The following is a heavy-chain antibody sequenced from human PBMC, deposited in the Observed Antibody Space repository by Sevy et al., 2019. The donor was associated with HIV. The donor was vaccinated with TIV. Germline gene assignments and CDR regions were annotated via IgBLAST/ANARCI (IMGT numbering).Heavy chain of an antibody. V-gene: IGHV3-23*01. D-gene: IGHD2-21*02. CDR3: AKEWILLGDLYGEFDY. J-gene: IGHJ4*02. Sequence: GGSLRLSCAASGFTFTNYGMHWVRQAPGKGLEWVSGISNSGANTYYADSVRGRFTVSRDNSKNTVSLQLNSLRAEDTAIYYCAKEWILLGDLYGEFDYWGQGTLVTVSS. CDR2: ISNSGANT. CDR1: GFTFTNYG.